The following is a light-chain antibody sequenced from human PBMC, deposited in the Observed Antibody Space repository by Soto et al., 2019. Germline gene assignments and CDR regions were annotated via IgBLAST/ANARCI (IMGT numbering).Light chain of an antibody. CDR1: LDIRNY. CDR3: QQYDNLPLT. CDR2: DAS. Sequence: DIPMTQSPSSLSASLGDRVTITCQACLDIRNYLNWYQQKPGKAPKLLIYDASNLETGVPSRFSGSGSGTDFTFTISSLQPEDIATYYCQQYDNLPLTFGGGTKVDIK. V-gene: IGKV1-33*01. J-gene: IGKJ4*01.